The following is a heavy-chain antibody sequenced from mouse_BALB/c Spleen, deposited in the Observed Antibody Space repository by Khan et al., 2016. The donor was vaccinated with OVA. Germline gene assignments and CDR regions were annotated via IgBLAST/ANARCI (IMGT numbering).Heavy chain of an antibody. Sequence: EVELVESGPGLVKPSQSLSLTCTVTGYSITSDYAWNWIRQFPGNKLEGMGYISSTGSTSYNPSLKSRISITRDISKNQFFLQLKSVTTEDTATYYCARSLYYSYGYALDCWGRGTSVTVSS. CDR3: ARSLYYSYGYALDC. J-gene: IGHJ4*01. V-gene: IGHV3-2*02. CDR1: GYSITSDYA. D-gene: IGHD2-12*01. CDR2: ISSTGST.